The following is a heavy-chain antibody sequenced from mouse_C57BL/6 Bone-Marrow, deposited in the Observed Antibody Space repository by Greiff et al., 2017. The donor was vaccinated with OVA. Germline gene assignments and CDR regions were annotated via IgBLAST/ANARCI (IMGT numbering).Heavy chain of an antibody. J-gene: IGHJ3*01. V-gene: IGHV14-4*01. CDR3: TFYDYDWFAY. CDR1: GFNIKDDY. Sequence: EVQLQQSGAELVRPGASVKLSCTASGFNIKDDYMHWVKQRPEQGLEWIGWIDPENGDTEYASKVQGKATITADTASNPASLQLISLTSEDTAVYYCTFYDYDWFAYWGQGTLVTVSA. D-gene: IGHD2-4*01. CDR2: IDPENGDT.